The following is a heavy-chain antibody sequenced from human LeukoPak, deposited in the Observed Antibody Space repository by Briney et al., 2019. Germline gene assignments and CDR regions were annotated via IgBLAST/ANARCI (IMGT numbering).Heavy chain of an antibody. CDR3: TTGVAGLQGFDP. CDR1: GFTFSNAW. CDR2: IKNKSAGGAT. D-gene: IGHD4-11*01. Sequence: GGSLRLSCAASGFTFSNAWMSWVRQAPGKGLEWVGRIKNKSAGGATDYAAPVKGRFTISRDDSNNTLYLQMNSLKTEDTAVYYCTTGVAGLQGFDPWGQGTLVTVSS. J-gene: IGHJ5*02. V-gene: IGHV3-15*01.